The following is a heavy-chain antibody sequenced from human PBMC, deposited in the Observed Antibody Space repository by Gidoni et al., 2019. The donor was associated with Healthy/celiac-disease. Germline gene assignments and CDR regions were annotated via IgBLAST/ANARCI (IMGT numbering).Heavy chain of an antibody. J-gene: IGHJ4*02. CDR1: GFTFSSSS. CDR3: ARGVDILTGYPRHSLYDY. D-gene: IGHD3-9*01. CDR2: ISSSSSYI. V-gene: IGHV3-21*01. Sequence: EVQLVESGGGLVKPGGSLRLSCAASGFTFSSSSLNWVRQAPGKGLEWVSSISSSSSYIYYADSVKGRFTISRDNAKNSLYLQMNSLRAEDTAVYYCARGVDILTGYPRHSLYDYWGQGTLVTVSS.